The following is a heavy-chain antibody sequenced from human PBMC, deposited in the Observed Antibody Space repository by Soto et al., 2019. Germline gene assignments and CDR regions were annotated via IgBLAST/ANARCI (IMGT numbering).Heavy chain of an antibody. D-gene: IGHD2-2*01. J-gene: IGHJ4*02. V-gene: IGHV3-74*03. CDR3: ARGGCSATSCLDN. CDR1: GFTFSSYY. CDR2: IISDGRDT. Sequence: EVQLVESGGGLVQPGGSLRLSCAASGFTFSSYYMHWVRQAPGKGLVWVSFIISDGRDTKYADSVAGRFTISRDNAKSQLSLEMNHLRAEDTAVYYCARGGCSATSCLDNWGQGILVTVSS.